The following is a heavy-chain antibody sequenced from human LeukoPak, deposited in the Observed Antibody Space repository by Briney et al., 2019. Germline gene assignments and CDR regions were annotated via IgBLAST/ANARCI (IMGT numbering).Heavy chain of an antibody. CDR1: GFTFSSYS. CDR2: ISYDGTNK. V-gene: IGHV3-30*18. Sequence: GGSLRLPCAVSGFTFSSYSMSWVRQAPGKGLEWVAVISYDGTNKYYADSVKGRFTISRDNSKSTLYLQMNSLRAEDTAVYYCAKENDFVYWGQGTLVTVSS. CDR3: AKENDFVY. J-gene: IGHJ4*02. D-gene: IGHD3-3*01.